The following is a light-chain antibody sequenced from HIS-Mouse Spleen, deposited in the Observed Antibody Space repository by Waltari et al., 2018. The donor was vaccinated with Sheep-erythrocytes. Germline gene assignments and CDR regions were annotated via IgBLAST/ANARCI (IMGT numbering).Light chain of an antibody. CDR2: GGA. J-gene: IGKJ4*01. CDR1: QSVLYSSNNKNY. V-gene: IGKV4-1*01. CDR3: QQYYSTLT. Sequence: DIVMTQSPDSLAVSLGERATINCKSSQSVLYSSNNKNYLAWYQQTPGQPPKLLIYGGATRESGVPDRFSGSGSGTDFTLTISSLQAEDVAVYYCQQYYSTLTFGGGTKVEIK.